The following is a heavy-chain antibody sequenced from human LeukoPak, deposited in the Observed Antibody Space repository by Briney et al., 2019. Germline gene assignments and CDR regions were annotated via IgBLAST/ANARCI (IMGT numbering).Heavy chain of an antibody. CDR3: ARIEHGDYEDY. CDR1: GYTFTSYG. CDR2: ISAYNGNT. D-gene: IGHD4-17*01. V-gene: IGHV1-18*01. Sequence: EASVTVSCTASGYTFTSYGISWVRQAPGQGLEWMGWISAYNGNTNYAQKLQGRVTMTTDTSTSTAYMELRSLRSDDTAVYYCARIEHGDYEDYWGQGTLVTVSS. J-gene: IGHJ4*02.